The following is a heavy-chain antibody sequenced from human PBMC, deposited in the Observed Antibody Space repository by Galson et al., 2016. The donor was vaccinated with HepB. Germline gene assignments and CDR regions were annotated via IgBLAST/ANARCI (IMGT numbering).Heavy chain of an antibody. Sequence: SETLSLTCAVSGGSFSGYYWSWIRQAPGMGLEWIGEINHGGSTNYSPSLKSRVTISLDMSKNQFSLKLTSVIATDTAVYYCARGMTTVTTDYWGQGTLVTVSS. CDR3: ARGMTTVTTDY. CDR1: GGSFSGYY. CDR2: INHGGST. V-gene: IGHV4-34*01. D-gene: IGHD4-17*01. J-gene: IGHJ4*02.